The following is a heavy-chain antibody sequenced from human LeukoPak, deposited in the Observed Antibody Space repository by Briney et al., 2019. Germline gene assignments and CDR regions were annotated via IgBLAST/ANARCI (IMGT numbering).Heavy chain of an antibody. J-gene: IGHJ4*02. V-gene: IGHV3-30*02. Sequence: GGSLRLSCAASGFTFSDYYMSWIRQAPGKGLEWVAFIRYDGSNKYYADSVKGRFTISRDNSKNTLYLQMNSLRAEDTAVYYCAKDDYSNYRPFDYWGQGTLVTVSS. CDR3: AKDDYSNYRPFDY. CDR1: GFTFSDYY. D-gene: IGHD4-11*01. CDR2: IRYDGSNK.